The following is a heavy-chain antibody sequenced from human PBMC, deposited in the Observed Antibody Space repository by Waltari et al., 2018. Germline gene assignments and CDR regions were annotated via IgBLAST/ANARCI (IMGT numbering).Heavy chain of an antibody. CDR1: GYTFTSYA. CDR2: INTDSGNT. J-gene: IGHJ6*04. Sequence: QGQLVQSGSELTKPGASVKVSCKSSGYTFTSYALNWVRKAPGQGLEWMGWINTDSGNTTYAQGLTERFVCSLDTSGSTASLQISSLKAEDTAVYYCASEHSSGMDGWGKGTTVIVSS. CDR3: ASEHSSGMDG. V-gene: IGHV7-4-1*02.